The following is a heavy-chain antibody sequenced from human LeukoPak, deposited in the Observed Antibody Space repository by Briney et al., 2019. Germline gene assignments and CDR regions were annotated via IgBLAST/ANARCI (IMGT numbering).Heavy chain of an antibody. Sequence: GGSLRLSCAASGFTFSSYGIHWVRQAPGKGVEWVAIVWYDGKNKFYGDSVKGRFTISRDNSKNMVDLQMNSLRVEDTAVYYCAKRGTRATHGMDVWGQGTTVTVSS. V-gene: IGHV3-33*06. CDR3: AKRGTRATHGMDV. J-gene: IGHJ6*02. CDR2: VWYDGKNK. CDR1: GFTFSSYG. D-gene: IGHD3-16*01.